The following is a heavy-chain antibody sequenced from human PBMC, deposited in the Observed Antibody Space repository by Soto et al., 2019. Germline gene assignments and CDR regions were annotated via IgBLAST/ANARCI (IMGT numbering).Heavy chain of an antibody. CDR1: GFSLSNARMG. CDR2: IFSNDEK. J-gene: IGHJ4*02. Sequence: QVTLKESGPVLVKPTETLTLTCTVSGFSLSNARMGVSWIRQPPGKALEWLAHIFSNDEKSYSTSLKSRLTSSWHXXKSEVVLTMTNMDPVDTATYYCARIAGYYDRGHDYWGQGTLVTVSS. CDR3: ARIAGYYDRGHDY. V-gene: IGHV2-26*01. D-gene: IGHD3-9*01.